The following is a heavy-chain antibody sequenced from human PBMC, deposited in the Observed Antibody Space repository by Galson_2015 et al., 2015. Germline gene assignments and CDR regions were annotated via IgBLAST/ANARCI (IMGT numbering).Heavy chain of an antibody. V-gene: IGHV3-53*01. CDR3: ARGVYSSGWYVGFDY. D-gene: IGHD6-19*01. Sequence: SLRLSCAASGFTVSSNYMSWVRQAPGKGLEWVSGIYSGGSTYYADSVKGRFTISRDNSKNTMYLQMNSLRAEDTAVYYYARGVYSSGWYVGFDYWGQGTLVTVSS. J-gene: IGHJ4*02. CDR1: GFTVSSNY. CDR2: IYSGGST.